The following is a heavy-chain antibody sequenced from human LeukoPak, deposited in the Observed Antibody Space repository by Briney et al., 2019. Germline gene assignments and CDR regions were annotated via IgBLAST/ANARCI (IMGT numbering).Heavy chain of an antibody. CDR1: GGSISSGSYY. V-gene: IGHV4-61*02. CDR2: IYTSGST. D-gene: IGHD3-10*01. Sequence: SETLSLTCTVSGGSISSGSYYWSWIRQPAGKGLEWIGRIYTSGSTNYNPSLKSRVTISVDTSKNQFSLKLSSVTAADTAVYYCARGGSKTYYYGSGTYYPLDYWGQGTLVTVSS. J-gene: IGHJ4*02. CDR3: ARGGSKTYYYGSGTYYPLDY.